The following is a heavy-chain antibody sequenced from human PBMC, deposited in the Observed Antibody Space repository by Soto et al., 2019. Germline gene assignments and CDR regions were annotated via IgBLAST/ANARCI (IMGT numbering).Heavy chain of an antibody. V-gene: IGHV1-2*04. CDR3: ARDHGSGALHY. Sequence: ASVKVSCKASGYTFTGYYMHWVRQAPGQGLEWMGWINPNSGGTNYAQKFQGWVTMTRDTSISTAYMELSRLRSDDTAVYYCARDHGSGALHYWRQRTLVTVSS. CDR1: GYTFTGYY. J-gene: IGHJ4*02. D-gene: IGHD2-15*01. CDR2: INPNSGGT.